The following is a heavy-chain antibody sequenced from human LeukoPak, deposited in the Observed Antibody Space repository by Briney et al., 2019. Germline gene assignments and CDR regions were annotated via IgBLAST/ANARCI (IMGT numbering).Heavy chain of an antibody. J-gene: IGHJ4*02. CDR3: ARGRPYYYDSSGYYYKDH. V-gene: IGHV1-8*02. Sequence: GASVKVSCKASGYTFTSYDINWVRQATGQGLEWMGWMNPNSGNTGYAQKFQGRVTMTRNTSISTAYMELSSLRSEDTAVYYCARGRPYYYDSSGYYYKDHWGQGTLVTVSS. D-gene: IGHD3-22*01. CDR2: MNPNSGNT. CDR1: GYTFTSYD.